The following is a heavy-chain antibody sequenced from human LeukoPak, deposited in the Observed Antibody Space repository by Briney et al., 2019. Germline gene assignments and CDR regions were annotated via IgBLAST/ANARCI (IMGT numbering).Heavy chain of an antibody. D-gene: IGHD4-17*01. CDR3: ARMTTVTTGVLDY. Sequence: PSVTLSLTCAVSGDSISSGGYFWRWIRQPPGRGLGWIGYIYHSGNTYYNPSLKSRVTISVHRTNNQFSLKLSSVTAADTAVYYCARMTTVTTGVLDYWGQGTLVTVSS. CDR2: IYHSGNT. V-gene: IGHV4-30-2*01. J-gene: IGHJ4*02. CDR1: GDSISSGGYF.